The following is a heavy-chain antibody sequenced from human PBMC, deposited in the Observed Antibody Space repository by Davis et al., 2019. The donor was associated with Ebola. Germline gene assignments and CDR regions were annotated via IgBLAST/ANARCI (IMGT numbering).Heavy chain of an antibody. CDR3: ARGSVRFLEWLSQNAFDI. V-gene: IGHV3-30-3*01. J-gene: IGHJ3*02. CDR1: AFTFTSYV. Sequence: PGGSLRLSCAASAFTFTSYVIHWVRQAPGKGLEWVAVTSYDGSNEYYADSVKGQFTISRDNSKNTLFLQMSSLRTEDTAVYYCARGSVRFLEWLSQNAFDIWGQGTMVTVSS. CDR2: TSYDGSNE. D-gene: IGHD3-3*01.